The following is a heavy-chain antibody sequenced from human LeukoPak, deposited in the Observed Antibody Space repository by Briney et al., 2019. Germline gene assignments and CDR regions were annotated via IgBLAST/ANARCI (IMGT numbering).Heavy chain of an antibody. CDR3: ARDRGSSWEGYYFDC. V-gene: IGHV3-21*01. J-gene: IGHJ4*02. CDR2: ISSSSSYI. D-gene: IGHD2-15*01. Sequence: GGSLRLSCAASGFTFSSYSMNWVRQAPGKGLEWVSSISSSSSYIYYADSVKGRFTISRDNAKNSLYLQMNSLRAEDTAVYYCARDRGSSWEGYYFDCWGQGTLVTVSS. CDR1: GFTFSSYS.